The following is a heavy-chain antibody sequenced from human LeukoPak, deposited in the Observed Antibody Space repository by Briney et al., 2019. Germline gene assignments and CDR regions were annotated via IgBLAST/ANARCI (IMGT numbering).Heavy chain of an antibody. Sequence: RPGESLRLSCAASGFTFSDHYMNWVRQAPGQGLEWVSTISGSGGNMYQADSVKGRFTISRDNSRSTLYLQMNSLRAEDTAVYYCAKDAGPQQLVFFDSWGQGTLVTVSS. CDR2: ISGSGGNM. J-gene: IGHJ4*02. CDR1: GFTFSDHY. CDR3: AKDAGPQQLVFFDS. D-gene: IGHD6-6*01. V-gene: IGHV3-23*01.